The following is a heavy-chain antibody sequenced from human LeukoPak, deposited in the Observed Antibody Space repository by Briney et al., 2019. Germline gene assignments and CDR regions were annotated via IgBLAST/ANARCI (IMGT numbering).Heavy chain of an antibody. V-gene: IGHV3-66*01. CDR2: IYSGGST. CDR1: GFTVSSNY. J-gene: IGHJ4*02. Sequence: TGGSLRLSCAASGFTVSSNYMSWVRQAPGKGLEWVSVIYSGGSTYYADSVKGRFTISRDNSKNTLYLQMNTLRAEDTAVYYCARDPDMTTENWGQGTLVTVSS. CDR3: ARDPDMTTEN. D-gene: IGHD4-17*01.